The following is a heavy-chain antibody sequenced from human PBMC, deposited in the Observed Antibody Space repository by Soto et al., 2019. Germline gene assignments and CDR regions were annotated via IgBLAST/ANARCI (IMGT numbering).Heavy chain of an antibody. CDR1: GYTLTELA. Sequence: QVQLVQSGAEVKKPGASVKVSCKVSGYTLTELAMHWVRQAPGKGLERMGGLDPEDGETIYAQKFQGRVTMTEDTSTDTAYMELSSLRSEDTAVYYCATALAAAAVPDAFDIWGQGTMVTVSS. D-gene: IGHD6-13*01. J-gene: IGHJ3*02. V-gene: IGHV1-24*01. CDR3: ATALAAAAVPDAFDI. CDR2: LDPEDGET.